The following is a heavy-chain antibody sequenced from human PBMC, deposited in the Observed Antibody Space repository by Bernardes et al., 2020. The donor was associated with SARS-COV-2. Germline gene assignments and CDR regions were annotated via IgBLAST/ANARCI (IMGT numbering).Heavy chain of an antibody. CDR3: ARDHTYYDILTGFRGYYGMDV. V-gene: IGHV3-7*01. Sequence: GGSLRLSCAASGFTFSSYWMSWVRQAPGKGLEWVANIKEDGSEKNYVDSVKGRFTISRDNAKNSLYLQMNSLRAEDTAVYYCARDHTYYDILTGFRGYYGMDVWGQGTTVTVSS. D-gene: IGHD3-9*01. CDR2: IKEDGSEK. J-gene: IGHJ6*02. CDR1: GFTFSSYW.